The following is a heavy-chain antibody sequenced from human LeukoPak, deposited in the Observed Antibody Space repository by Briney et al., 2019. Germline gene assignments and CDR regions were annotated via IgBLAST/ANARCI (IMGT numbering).Heavy chain of an antibody. D-gene: IGHD2-15*01. Sequence: GGSLRLSCAASGFTFSSYAMSWVRQAPGKGLEWVSAISGSGGSTYYADSVKGRFTISRDNSKNTLYLQMNSLRAEDTAVYYCARVDDKRYCSGGSCYLRPYYYYGMDVWGQGTTVTVSS. CDR2: ISGSGGST. V-gene: IGHV3-23*01. CDR1: GFTFSSYA. J-gene: IGHJ6*02. CDR3: ARVDDKRYCSGGSCYLRPYYYYGMDV.